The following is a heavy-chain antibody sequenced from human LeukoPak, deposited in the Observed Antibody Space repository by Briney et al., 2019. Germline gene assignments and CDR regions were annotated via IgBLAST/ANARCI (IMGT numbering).Heavy chain of an antibody. CDR2: INPSGGST. CDR3: AKTYYDFWSGYSHRNYYYYYMDV. V-gene: IGHV1-46*03. J-gene: IGHJ6*03. Sequence: ASVKVSCKASGYTFTGYYMHWVRQAPGQGLEWMGIINPSGGSTSYAQKFQGRVTMTRDTSTSTVYMELSSLRSEDTAVYYCAKTYYDFWSGYSHRNYYYYYMDVWGKGTTVTVSS. CDR1: GYTFTGYY. D-gene: IGHD3-3*01.